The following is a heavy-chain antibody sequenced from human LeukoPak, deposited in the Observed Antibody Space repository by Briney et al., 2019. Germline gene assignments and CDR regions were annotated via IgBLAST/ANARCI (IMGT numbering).Heavy chain of an antibody. CDR1: GFTFSSYY. D-gene: IGHD6-13*01. CDR3: ANYRQSITAAGNSREFADY. Sequence: GGSLRLSCEASGFTFSSYYMIWVRQAPGKGLEWVSIISVSGDWTYYADSVKGRFTISRDNSKNTLYLQMNSLRAEDTAVYYCANYRQSITAAGNSREFADYWGQGTLVTVSS. J-gene: IGHJ4*02. V-gene: IGHV3-23*01. CDR2: ISVSGDWT.